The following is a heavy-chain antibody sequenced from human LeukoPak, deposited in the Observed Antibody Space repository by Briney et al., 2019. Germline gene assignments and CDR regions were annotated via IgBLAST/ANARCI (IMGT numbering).Heavy chain of an antibody. CDR1: GFAFGSYA. V-gene: IGHV3-30*14. CDR2: ISYDGSNK. J-gene: IGHJ4*02. Sequence: PGGSLRLSCAASGFAFGSYAMHWVRQAPGKGLEWVAVISYDGSNKYYADSVKGRFTISRDNSKNTLYLQMSSLRAEDTAVYYCARVSGSSYDFDYWGQGTLVTVSP. D-gene: IGHD6-6*01. CDR3: ARVSGSSYDFDY.